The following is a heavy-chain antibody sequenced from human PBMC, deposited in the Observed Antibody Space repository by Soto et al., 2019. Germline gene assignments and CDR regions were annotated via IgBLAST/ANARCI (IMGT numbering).Heavy chain of an antibody. CDR2: IYYSGST. D-gene: IGHD2-15*01. V-gene: IGHV4-39*01. CDR3: ARHRGIVVVVAATFDWFDP. J-gene: IGHJ5*02. Sequence: SETLSLTCTVSGGSISSSSYYWGWIRQPPGKGLEWIGSIYYSGSTYYNPSLKSRVTISVDTSKNQFSLKLSSVTAADTAVYYCARHRGIVVVVAATFDWFDPWGQGTLVTVSS. CDR1: GGSISSSSYY.